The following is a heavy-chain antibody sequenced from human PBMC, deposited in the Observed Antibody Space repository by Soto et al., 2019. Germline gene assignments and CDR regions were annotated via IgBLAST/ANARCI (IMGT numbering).Heavy chain of an antibody. D-gene: IGHD3-10*01. CDR3: ARVEGNTMVQESGYYYYGMDV. Sequence: ASVKVSCKASGYTFTGYYMHWVRQAPGQGLEWMGWINPNSGGTNYAQKFQGWVTMTRDTSISTAYMELSRLRSDDTAVYYCARVEGNTMVQESGYYYYGMDVWGQGTTVTVSS. CDR1: GYTFTGYY. V-gene: IGHV1-2*04. J-gene: IGHJ6*02. CDR2: INPNSGGT.